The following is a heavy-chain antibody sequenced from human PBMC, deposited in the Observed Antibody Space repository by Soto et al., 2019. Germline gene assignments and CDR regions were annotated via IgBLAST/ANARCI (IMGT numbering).Heavy chain of an antibody. CDR3: ARDFQLIYYDRSGYNWIDP. V-gene: IGHV4-30-4*01. J-gene: IGHJ5*02. D-gene: IGHD3-22*01. CDR2: IYYSGST. Sequence: PSETLSLACTVSGGSISSGDYYWSWIRQPPGKGLEWIGYIYYSGSTYYNPSLKSRVTISVDTSKNQFSLKLSSVTAADTAVYYCARDFQLIYYDRSGYNWIDPWGQGTLVSVSS. CDR1: GGSISSGDYY.